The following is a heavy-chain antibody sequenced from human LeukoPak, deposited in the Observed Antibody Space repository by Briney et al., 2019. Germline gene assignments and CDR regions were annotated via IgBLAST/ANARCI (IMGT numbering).Heavy chain of an antibody. J-gene: IGHJ5*02. CDR1: GGSISSYY. V-gene: IGHV4-59*01. CDR2: IYYSGST. CDR3: ARAGTDYYDSSGYYKAYWFDP. Sequence: SETLSLTCTVSGGSISSYYWSWIRQPPAKGLDWIGHIYYSGSTNYNPSLKSRVTISVDTSKNQFSLKLSSVTAADTAVYYCARAGTDYYDSSGYYKAYWFDPWGQGTLVTVSS. D-gene: IGHD3-22*01.